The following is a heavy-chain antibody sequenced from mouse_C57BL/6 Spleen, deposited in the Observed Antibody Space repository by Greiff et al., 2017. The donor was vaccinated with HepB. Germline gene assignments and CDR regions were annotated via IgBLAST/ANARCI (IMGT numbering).Heavy chain of an antibody. CDR1: GYTFTDYY. J-gene: IGHJ4*01. V-gene: IGHV1-76*01. Sequence: QVQLQQSGAELVRPGASVKLSCKASGYTFTDYYINWVKQRPGQGLEWIARIYPGSGNTYYNEKFKGKATLTAEKSSSTAYMQLSSLTSEDSAVYFCGGGYAMDYWGQGTSVTVSS. CDR3: GGGYAMDY. D-gene: IGHD6-1*01. CDR2: IYPGSGNT.